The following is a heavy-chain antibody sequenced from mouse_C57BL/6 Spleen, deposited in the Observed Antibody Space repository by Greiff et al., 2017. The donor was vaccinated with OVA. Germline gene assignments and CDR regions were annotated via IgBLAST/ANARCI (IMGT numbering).Heavy chain of an antibody. V-gene: IGHV1-50*01. Sequence: QVQLQQPGAELVKPGASVKLSCKASGYTFTSYWMQLVKQRPGQGLEWIGEIDPSDSYTNSNQKFKGQATLNVDTSSSTAYMQLSSLTSEDSAVYYCARVYGSSYDAMDYWGQGTSVTVSS. J-gene: IGHJ4*01. CDR1: GYTFTSYW. CDR3: ARVYGSSYDAMDY. CDR2: IDPSDSYT. D-gene: IGHD1-1*01.